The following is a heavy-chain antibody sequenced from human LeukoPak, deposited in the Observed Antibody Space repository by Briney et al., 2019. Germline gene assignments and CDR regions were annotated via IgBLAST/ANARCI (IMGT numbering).Heavy chain of an antibody. CDR3: ARGQTTMTN. J-gene: IGHJ4*02. D-gene: IGHD4-17*01. CDR1: GFTFSSYW. Sequence: GESLRLSCAASGFTFSSYWMSWVRQAPGEGREWVANIKKEGSEKTYVDSVKGRFTISRDNTKNSLNLQMNSLRAEDTAVYYCARGQTTMTNWGQGALVTVSS. V-gene: IGHV3-7*03. CDR2: IKKEGSEK.